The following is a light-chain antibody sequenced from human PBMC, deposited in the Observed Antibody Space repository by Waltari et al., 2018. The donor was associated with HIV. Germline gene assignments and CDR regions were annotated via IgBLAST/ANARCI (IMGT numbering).Light chain of an antibody. CDR1: RSNIGSNY. V-gene: IGLV1-47*01. Sequence: QSVLTQPPSASGTTGQRVTISCSGSRSNIGSNYVQWYQQLPGMAPKLLIYRNNQRPSGVPDRFSGSKSGTSASLAISGLRSEDEADYYCAAWDDSLSGPWVFGGGTKLTVL. CDR2: RNN. CDR3: AAWDDSLSGPWV. J-gene: IGLJ3*02.